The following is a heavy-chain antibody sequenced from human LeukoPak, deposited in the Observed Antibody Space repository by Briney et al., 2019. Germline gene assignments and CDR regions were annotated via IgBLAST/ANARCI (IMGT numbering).Heavy chain of an antibody. CDR3: ARGGRYSSSWSQIDY. CDR1: GGSFSGYY. Sequence: SETLSLTCAVSGGSFSGYYWSWIRQPPGKGLEWIGEINHSGSTNYNPSLKSRVTITVDTSKNQFSLKLSSVTAADTAVYYCARGGRYSSSWSQIDYWGQGTLVTVSS. CDR2: INHSGST. D-gene: IGHD6-13*01. J-gene: IGHJ4*02. V-gene: IGHV4-34*01.